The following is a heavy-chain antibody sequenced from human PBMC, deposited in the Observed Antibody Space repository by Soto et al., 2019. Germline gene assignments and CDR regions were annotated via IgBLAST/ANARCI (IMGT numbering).Heavy chain of an antibody. Sequence: EVQLVESGGGLVQPGRFLRLSCAASGFTFDDYAMHWVRQAPGKGLEWVSGISWNSGSIGYADSVKGRFTISRDNAKNSLYLQMNSLRAEDTALYYCAKEGYYCTNGVCYKGWFDPWGQGTLVTVSS. CDR2: ISWNSGSI. CDR3: AKEGYYCTNGVCYKGWFDP. D-gene: IGHD2-8*01. CDR1: GFTFDDYA. J-gene: IGHJ5*02. V-gene: IGHV3-9*01.